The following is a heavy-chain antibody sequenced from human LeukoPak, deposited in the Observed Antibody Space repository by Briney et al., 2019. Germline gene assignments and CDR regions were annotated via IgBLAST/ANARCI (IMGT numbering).Heavy chain of an antibody. Sequence: ASVTVSCKPSGYTLTEYYMHWVRQAPGQRLEWMGWMNPNSGGTKYAQKFQGRVTMTRDTSISTAYMELSRLRSDDTAMYYCARDKLGLGELSLYDQWGQGTLVTVFS. D-gene: IGHD3-16*02. CDR2: MNPNSGGT. CDR1: GYTLTEYY. CDR3: ARDKLGLGELSLYDQ. V-gene: IGHV1-2*02. J-gene: IGHJ5*02.